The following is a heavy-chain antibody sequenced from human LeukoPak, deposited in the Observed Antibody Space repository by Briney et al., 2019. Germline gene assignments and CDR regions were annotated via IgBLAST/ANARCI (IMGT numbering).Heavy chain of an antibody. D-gene: IGHD3-9*01. V-gene: IGHV4-34*01. CDR2: INHSGST. J-gene: IGHJ6*03. CDR1: GGSFSGYY. Sequence: SETLSLTCAVYGGSFSGYYWSWIRQPPGKGLEWIGEINHSGSTNYNPSLKSRVTISVDTSKNQFSLKLSSVTAADTAVYYCARGRLNYDILTGYYGSYYYMDVWGKGTTDTVSS. CDR3: ARGRLNYDILTGYYGSYYYMDV.